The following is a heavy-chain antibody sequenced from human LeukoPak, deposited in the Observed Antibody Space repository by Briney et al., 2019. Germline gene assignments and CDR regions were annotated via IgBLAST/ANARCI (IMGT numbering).Heavy chain of an antibody. V-gene: IGHV5-10-1*01. Sequence: GASLRISCKGSGSRFTSYWIRWVRQMPGKGLERMGRIDPSDSYTNYSPSFQGHVTISADKSISTAYLQWSSLKASDTAMYYCARVTTGYCSGGSCYPIDAFDIWGQGTMVTVSS. CDR3: ARVTTGYCSGGSCYPIDAFDI. CDR2: IDPSDSYT. D-gene: IGHD2-15*01. J-gene: IGHJ3*02. CDR1: GSRFTSYW.